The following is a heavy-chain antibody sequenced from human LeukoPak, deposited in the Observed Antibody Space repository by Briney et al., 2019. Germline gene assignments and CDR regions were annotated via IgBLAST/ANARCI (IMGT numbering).Heavy chain of an antibody. Sequence: GGSLRLSCAASGFTFSSYSMNWVRQAPGKGLEWVSSISSSSSHIYYADSVKGRFTISRDNAKNSLYLQMNSLRAEDTAVYYCARGGYGGNLDFDCWGQGTLVTVSS. J-gene: IGHJ4*02. CDR1: GFTFSSYS. D-gene: IGHD4-23*01. CDR2: ISSSSSHI. V-gene: IGHV3-21*01. CDR3: ARGGYGGNLDFDC.